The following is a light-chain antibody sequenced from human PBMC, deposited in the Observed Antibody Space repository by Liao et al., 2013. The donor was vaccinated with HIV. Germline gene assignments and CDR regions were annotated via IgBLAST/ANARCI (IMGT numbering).Light chain of an antibody. CDR3: QIWDTHNDHGGV. CDR1: NIRSRG. J-gene: IGLJ3*02. Sequence: SYVLTQPSSLSVAPGQTAVMTCGGNNIRSRGVHWYQQKPDQAPVLVMSYDNDRPSGIPERFSGSTSGNTATLTISRVEAGDEADYYCQIWDTHNDHGGVFGGGTKLTVL. V-gene: IGLV3-21*04. CDR2: YDN.